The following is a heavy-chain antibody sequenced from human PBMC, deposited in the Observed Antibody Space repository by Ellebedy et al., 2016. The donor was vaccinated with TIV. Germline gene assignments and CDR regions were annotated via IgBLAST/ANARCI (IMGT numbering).Heavy chain of an antibody. CDR3: TRRFHSGGGYFDS. D-gene: IGHD6-19*01. J-gene: IGHJ4*02. CDR1: GYTYSFTTYW. V-gene: IGHV5-51*01. CDR2: IYPGDSET. Sequence: GESLKISCKGSGYTYSFTTYWIAWVRQMPGKGLEWMGAIYPGDSETRYSPSFQGQVTLSVDMSPQTASLQWNSLKASDSGIYYCTRRFHSGGGYFDSWGQGTLVTVSS.